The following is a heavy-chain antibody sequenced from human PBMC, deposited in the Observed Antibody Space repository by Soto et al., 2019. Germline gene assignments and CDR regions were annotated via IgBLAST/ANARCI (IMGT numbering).Heavy chain of an antibody. J-gene: IGHJ6*02. V-gene: IGHV1-18*01. Sequence: ASVKVSCKASGYTFTSYGISWVRQAPGQGLEWMGWISAYNGNTNYAQKLQGRVTMTTDTSTSTAYMELRSLRSDDTAVYYCASSRWSGTFMPFYGMDVWGQGTTVTVSS. D-gene: IGHD3-3*01. CDR3: ASSRWSGTFMPFYGMDV. CDR1: GYTFTSYG. CDR2: ISAYNGNT.